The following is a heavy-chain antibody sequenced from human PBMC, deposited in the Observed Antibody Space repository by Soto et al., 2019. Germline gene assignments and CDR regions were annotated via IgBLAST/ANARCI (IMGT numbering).Heavy chain of an antibody. J-gene: IGHJ4*02. CDR2: IHHSGST. Sequence: SETLSVTCTVSGISISSRDYFWGWIRQPPGKGLEWIGSIHHSGSTYYNPSLKSRVTISVDTSKNQFSLKLSSVTAADTALYYCARQRDYYDSSGDSYFDYWGQGTLVTVSS. CDR1: GISISSRDYF. CDR3: ARQRDYYDSSGDSYFDY. D-gene: IGHD3-22*01. V-gene: IGHV4-39*01.